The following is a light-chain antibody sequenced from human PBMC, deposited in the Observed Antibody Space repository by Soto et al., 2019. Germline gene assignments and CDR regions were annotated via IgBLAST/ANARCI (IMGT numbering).Light chain of an antibody. Sequence: DIQITQSPSSLSASVRDRVTITCRASHGISNYLAWYQQKPGKVPKLLIYAASTLQSGVPSRFSGSGSGTDFTLTISRLQPEDVATYYCQKYDSAPWTFGQGTKVEIK. J-gene: IGKJ1*01. CDR1: HGISNY. V-gene: IGKV1-27*01. CDR2: AAS. CDR3: QKYDSAPWT.